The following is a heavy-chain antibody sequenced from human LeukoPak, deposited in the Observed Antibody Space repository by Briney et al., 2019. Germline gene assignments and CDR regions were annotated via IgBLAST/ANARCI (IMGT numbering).Heavy chain of an antibody. D-gene: IGHD6-19*01. J-gene: IGHJ4*02. V-gene: IGHV3-30-3*01. CDR2: ISYDGSNK. Sequence: GGSLRLSCAASGFTFSSYAMHWVRQAPGKGLEWVAVISYDGSNKYYADSVKGRFTISRDNSKNTLYLQMNSLRAEDTAVYYCANAVAVAGLIDYWGQGTLVTVSS. CDR1: GFTFSSYA. CDR3: ANAVAVAGLIDY.